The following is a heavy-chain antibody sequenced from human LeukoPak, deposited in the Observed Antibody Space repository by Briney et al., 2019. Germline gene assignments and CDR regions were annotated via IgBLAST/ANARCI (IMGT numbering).Heavy chain of an antibody. Sequence: PGGSLRLSCAASGFTFSSYSMNWVRQAPGKGLEWVSSISSSSSYIYYADSVKGRFTISRDNAKNSLYLQMNSLRAEDTAVYYCARETYGDYEYAFDIWGQGTMVTVSS. J-gene: IGHJ3*02. V-gene: IGHV3-21*01. CDR3: ARETYGDYEYAFDI. CDR2: ISSSSSYI. CDR1: GFTFSSYS. D-gene: IGHD4-17*01.